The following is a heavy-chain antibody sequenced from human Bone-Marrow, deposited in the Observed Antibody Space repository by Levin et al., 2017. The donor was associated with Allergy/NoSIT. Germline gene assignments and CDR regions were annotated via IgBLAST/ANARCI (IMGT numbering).Heavy chain of an antibody. CDR1: GFTVSNTY. Sequence: ETLSLTCAASGFTVSNTYMNWVRQAPGKGLEWVSLIYTGGSTDYADSVKGRFSISRDNFANTLHLQMNSLRVDDTAVYYCLTTSGYWGQGTLVTVSS. V-gene: IGHV3-53*01. CDR2: IYTGGST. D-gene: IGHD1-1*01. J-gene: IGHJ4*02. CDR3: LTTSGY.